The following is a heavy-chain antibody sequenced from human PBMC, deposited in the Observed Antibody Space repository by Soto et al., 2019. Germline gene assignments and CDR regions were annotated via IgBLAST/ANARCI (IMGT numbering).Heavy chain of an antibody. V-gene: IGHV3-23*01. Sequence: EVQLLESGGGLVQPGGSLRLSCAASGFTFSSYAMSWVRQAPGKGLEWVSAISGSGGSTYYANSVKGSFTISRDNSKNTLYLQMNSLRAEDTAVYYCAKESSFRGYSSGWSGDYWGQGTLVTVSS. CDR1: GFTFSSYA. CDR2: ISGSGGST. J-gene: IGHJ4*02. CDR3: AKESSFRGYSSGWSGDY. D-gene: IGHD6-19*01.